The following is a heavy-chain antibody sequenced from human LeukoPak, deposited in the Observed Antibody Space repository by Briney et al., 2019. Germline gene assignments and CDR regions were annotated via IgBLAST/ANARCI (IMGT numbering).Heavy chain of an antibody. V-gene: IGHV3-20*04. J-gene: IGHJ5*02. CDR2: NNYNGGTT. D-gene: IGHD3-10*01. CDR1: CCTSDDYV. Sequence: RPGGSLILSCAAACCTSDDYVMSLVRPAPRKGLELVCVNNYNGGTTGYANSEKGRITISRDNAKNALNQPMNRLSADDTVLYYCARGLLWFGGWFDPWGQGTLVTVSS. CDR3: ARGLLWFGGWFDP.